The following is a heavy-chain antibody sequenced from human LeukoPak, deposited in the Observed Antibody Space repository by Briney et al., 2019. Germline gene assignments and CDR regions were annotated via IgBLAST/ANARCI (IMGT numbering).Heavy chain of an antibody. CDR2: ISGSGGST. V-gene: IGHV3-23*01. Sequence: PGGSLRLSCAASGFTFDDYAMHWVRQAPGKGLEWVSAISGSGGSTYYADSVKGRFTIPRDNSKNTLYLQMNSLRAEDTAVYYCAKGGVVVARPFDYWGQGTLVTVSS. J-gene: IGHJ4*02. CDR3: AKGGVVVARPFDY. CDR1: GFTFDDYA. D-gene: IGHD3-22*01.